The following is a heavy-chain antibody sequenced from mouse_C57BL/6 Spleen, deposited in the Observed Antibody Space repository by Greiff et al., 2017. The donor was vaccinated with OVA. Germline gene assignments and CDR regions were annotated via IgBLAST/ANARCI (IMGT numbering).Heavy chain of an antibody. D-gene: IGHD1-1*01. V-gene: IGHV3-1*01. CDR1: GYSITSGYD. CDR3: ARVERTVGAMDY. CDR2: ISYSGST. Sequence: EVQVVESGPGMVKPSQSLSLTCTVTGYSITSGYDWHWIRHFPGNKLEWMGYISYSGSTNYNPSLKSRISITHDTSKNHFFLKLNSVTTEDTATYYCARVERTVGAMDYWGQGTSVTVSS. J-gene: IGHJ4*01.